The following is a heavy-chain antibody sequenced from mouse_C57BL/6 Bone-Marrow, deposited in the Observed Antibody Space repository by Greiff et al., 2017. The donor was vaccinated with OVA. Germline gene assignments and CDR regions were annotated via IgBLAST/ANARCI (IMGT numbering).Heavy chain of an antibody. Sequence: EVKLMESGPELVKPGASVKISCKASGYTFTDYYMNWVKQSHGKSLEWIGDINPNNGGTSYNQKFKGKATLTVDKSSSTAYMELRSLTSEDSAVYYCARWYFDVWGTGTTVTVSS. CDR1: GYTFTDYY. CDR3: ARWYFDV. CDR2: INPNNGGT. V-gene: IGHV1-26*01. J-gene: IGHJ1*03.